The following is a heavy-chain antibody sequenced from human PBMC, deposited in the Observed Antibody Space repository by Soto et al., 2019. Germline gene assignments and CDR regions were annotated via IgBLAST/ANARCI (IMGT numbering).Heavy chain of an antibody. J-gene: IGHJ4*02. D-gene: IGHD3-10*01. CDR2: IKSKTDGGTT. Sequence: PGGSLRLSCAASGFTFSNAWMSWVRQAPGKGLEWVGRIKSKTDGGTTDYAAPVKGRFTISRDDSKNTLYLQMNSLKTEDTAVYYCTTGPPTPKYYYGSGSTGKYPINFDYWGQGTLVTVSS. V-gene: IGHV3-15*01. CDR1: GFTFSNAW. CDR3: TTGPPTPKYYYGSGSTGKYPINFDY.